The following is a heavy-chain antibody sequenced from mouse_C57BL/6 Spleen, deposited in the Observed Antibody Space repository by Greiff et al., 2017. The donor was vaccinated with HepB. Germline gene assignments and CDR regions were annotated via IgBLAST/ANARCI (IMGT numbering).Heavy chain of an antibody. CDR3: ARKGDSSGDWYFDV. CDR2: IWSGGST. V-gene: IGHV2-2*01. Sequence: VKLMESGPGLVQPSQSLSITCTVSGFSLTSYGVHWVRQSPGKGLEWLGVIWSGGSTDYNAAFISRLSISKDNSKSQVFFKMNSLQADDTAIYYCARKGDSSGDWYFDVWGTGTTVTVSS. J-gene: IGHJ1*03. CDR1: GFSLTSYG. D-gene: IGHD3-2*02.